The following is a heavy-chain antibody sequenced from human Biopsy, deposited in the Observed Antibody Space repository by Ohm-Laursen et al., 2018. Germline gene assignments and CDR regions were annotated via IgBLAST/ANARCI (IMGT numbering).Heavy chain of an antibody. V-gene: IGHV1-18*01. CDR1: GYTFTSYG. Sequence: ASVKVSCKASGYTFTSYGISWVRQAPGQGLEWMGWINTENGNTIYAQNLQGRVTMTADTSTSTAYMEVTSLRSDDTAVYYCARAKLEPVYYYYGMDARGQGTTVTVSS. D-gene: IGHD1-1*01. J-gene: IGHJ6*02. CDR2: INTENGNT. CDR3: ARAKLEPVYYYYGMDA.